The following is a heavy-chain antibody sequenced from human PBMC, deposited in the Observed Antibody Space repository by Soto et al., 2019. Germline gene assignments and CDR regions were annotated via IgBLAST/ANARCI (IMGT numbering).Heavy chain of an antibody. V-gene: IGHV5-51*01. Sequence: HGESLKISCKGSGYTFTNYWIGWVRQMPGKGLEWMGIIYPGDSDTKYNPSFQGQVTISADKSITTTYLRWTSLKASDTAIYYCAASICYYGMDVWGQGTTVTVSS. J-gene: IGHJ6*02. CDR1: GYTFTNYW. CDR3: AASICYYGMDV. CDR2: IYPGDSDT.